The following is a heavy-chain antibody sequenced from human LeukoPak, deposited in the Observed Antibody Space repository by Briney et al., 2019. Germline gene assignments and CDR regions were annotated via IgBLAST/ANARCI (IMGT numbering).Heavy chain of an antibody. CDR1: GFTFSSYA. V-gene: IGHV3-23*01. CDR3: ATTQWLVDAFDI. D-gene: IGHD6-19*01. J-gene: IGHJ3*02. CDR2: ISGSGGST. Sequence: GGFLRLSCAASGFTFSSYAMSWVRQAPGKGLEWVSAISGSGGSTYYADSVKGRFTISRDNSKNTLYLQMNSLRAEDTAVYYCATTQWLVDAFDIWGQGTMVTVSS.